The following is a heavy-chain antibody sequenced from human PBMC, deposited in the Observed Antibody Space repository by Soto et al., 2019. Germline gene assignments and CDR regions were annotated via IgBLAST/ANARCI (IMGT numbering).Heavy chain of an antibody. D-gene: IGHD6-13*01. V-gene: IGHV1-18*01. CDR2: ISVYNGNT. CDR1: GYTFTSHG. Sequence: QVQLVQSGAEVKKPGASVKVSCKASGYTFTSHGISWVRQAPGQGLEWMGWISVYNGNTNYAQKLQGRVTMTTDTSTSTAYREQRSLRSDDTAVYYCARHSIAAAGPFDYWGQGTLVTVSS. J-gene: IGHJ4*02. CDR3: ARHSIAAAGPFDY.